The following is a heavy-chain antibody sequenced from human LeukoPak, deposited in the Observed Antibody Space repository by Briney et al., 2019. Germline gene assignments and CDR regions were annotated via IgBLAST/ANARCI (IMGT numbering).Heavy chain of an antibody. D-gene: IGHD3-3*01. Sequence: PSETLSLTCTVSGGSISSYYWSWIRQPPGKGLEWIGYIYYSGSTNYNPSLKSRVTISVDTSKNQFSLKLSSVTAADTAVYYCARQGDQRITIFGVGPPGGMDVWGQGTTVTVSS. CDR2: IYYSGST. CDR3: ARQGDQRITIFGVGPPGGMDV. J-gene: IGHJ6*02. CDR1: GGSISSYY. V-gene: IGHV4-59*01.